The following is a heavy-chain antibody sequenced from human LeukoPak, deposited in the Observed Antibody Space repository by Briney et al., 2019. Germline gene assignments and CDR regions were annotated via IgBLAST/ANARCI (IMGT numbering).Heavy chain of an antibody. V-gene: IGHV3-23*01. D-gene: IGHD2-15*01. CDR1: GFTFSSYA. Sequence: GGSLRLSCSASGFTFSSYAMSWLRQATGKALECVSGISASGGSTDYADSVKGRFTISRDNSKNTLYLQMNSLRAEDTAVYYCAKLCSGGSCYWNYWGQGTLVTVSS. CDR3: AKLCSGGSCYWNY. CDR2: ISASGGST. J-gene: IGHJ4*02.